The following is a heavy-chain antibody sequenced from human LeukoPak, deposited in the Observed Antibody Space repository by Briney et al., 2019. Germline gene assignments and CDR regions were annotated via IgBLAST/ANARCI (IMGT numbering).Heavy chain of an antibody. D-gene: IGHD1-7*01. CDR2: ISWNSGSI. CDR3: ARTIRGY. J-gene: IGHJ4*02. V-gene: IGHV3-9*01. Sequence: GGSLRLSCAASGFTFDDYAMHWVRQAPGKGLEWVSGISWNSGSIGYADSVMGRFTISRDNAKNSLYLQMSSLRAEDTAVYYCARTIRGYWGQGTLVTVSS. CDR1: GFTFDDYA.